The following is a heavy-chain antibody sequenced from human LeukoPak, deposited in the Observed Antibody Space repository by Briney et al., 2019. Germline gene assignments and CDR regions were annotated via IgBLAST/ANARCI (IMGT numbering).Heavy chain of an antibody. Sequence: PGGSLRLSCAASGFTFRSYWMSWVRQAPGKGLEWVANIKQDGSKKFCVDSVKGRFTISGDNAKNSLYLQMNSLRAEDTAVYYCAREERGSWFFLGSDYWGQGTLVTVSS. CDR3: AREERGSWFFLGSDY. D-gene: IGHD6-13*01. V-gene: IGHV3-7*01. J-gene: IGHJ4*02. CDR2: IKQDGSKK. CDR1: GFTFRSYW.